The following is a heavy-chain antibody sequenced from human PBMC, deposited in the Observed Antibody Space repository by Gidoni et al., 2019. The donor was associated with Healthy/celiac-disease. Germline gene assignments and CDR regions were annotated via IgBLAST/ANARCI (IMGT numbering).Heavy chain of an antibody. J-gene: IGHJ4*02. V-gene: IGHV3-30*18. CDR2: ISYDGSNK. D-gene: IGHD6-19*01. CDR1: GFTFSSYG. CDR3: AKNLIAVAGTIGDY. Sequence: QVQLVESGGGVVQPGRSLRLSCAASGFTFSSYGMHWVRQAPGKGLEWVAVISYDGSNKYYADSVKGRFTISRDNSKNTLYLQMNSLRAEDTAVYYCAKNLIAVAGTIGDYWGQGTLVTVSS.